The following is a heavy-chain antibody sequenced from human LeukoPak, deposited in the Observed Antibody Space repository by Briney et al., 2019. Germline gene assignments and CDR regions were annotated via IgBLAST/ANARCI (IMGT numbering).Heavy chain of an antibody. CDR1: GFTFSSYW. Sequence: GGSLRLPCAASGFTFSSYWMSWVRQAPGKGLEWVANIKQDGSEKYYVDSVKGRFTISRDNAKNSLYLQMNSLRAEDTAVYYCARDGYDYVWGSYNDYWGQGTLVTVSS. V-gene: IGHV3-7*01. D-gene: IGHD3-16*01. CDR2: IKQDGSEK. J-gene: IGHJ4*02. CDR3: ARDGYDYVWGSYNDY.